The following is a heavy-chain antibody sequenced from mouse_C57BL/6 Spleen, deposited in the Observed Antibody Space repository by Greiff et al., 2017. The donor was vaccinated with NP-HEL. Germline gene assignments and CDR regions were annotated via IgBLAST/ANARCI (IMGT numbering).Heavy chain of an antibody. V-gene: IGHV1-18*01. D-gene: IGHD1-1*01. Sequence: VQLKQSGPELVKPGASVKIPCKASGYTFTDYNMDWVKQSHGKSLEWIGDINPNNGGTIYNQKFKGKATLTVDKSSSTAYMELRSLTSEDTAVYYCARAPLYYGSSYGYFDVWGTGTTVTVSS. CDR2: INPNNGGT. J-gene: IGHJ1*03. CDR1: GYTFTDYN. CDR3: ARAPLYYGSSYGYFDV.